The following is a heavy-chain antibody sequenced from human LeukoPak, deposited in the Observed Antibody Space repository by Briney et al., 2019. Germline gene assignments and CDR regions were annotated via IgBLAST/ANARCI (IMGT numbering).Heavy chain of an antibody. D-gene: IGHD1-26*01. CDR3: ARGIVGATRRDYYYYMDV. J-gene: IGHJ6*03. Sequence: ASVKVSCKASGYTFTGYYMHWVRQAPGQGLEWMGWINPNSGGTNYAQKFQGRVTMTRDTSISTAYMELSRLRSDDTAVYYCARGIVGATRRDYYYYMDVWGKGTTVTVSS. V-gene: IGHV1-2*02. CDR2: INPNSGGT. CDR1: GYTFTGYY.